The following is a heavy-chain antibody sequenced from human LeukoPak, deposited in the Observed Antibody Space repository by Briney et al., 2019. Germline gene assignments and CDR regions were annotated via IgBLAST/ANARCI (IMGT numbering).Heavy chain of an antibody. V-gene: IGHV4-39*01. CDR1: GGSISSSSYY. CDR2: IYYSGST. Sequence: SETLSLTCTVSGGSISSSSYYWGWIRQPPGKGLEWIGSIYYSGSTYYNPSLKSRVTISVDTSKNQFSLKLSSVTAADTAVYYCARLRYFDWLCDYWGQGTLVTVSS. CDR3: ARLRYFDWLCDY. J-gene: IGHJ4*02. D-gene: IGHD3-9*01.